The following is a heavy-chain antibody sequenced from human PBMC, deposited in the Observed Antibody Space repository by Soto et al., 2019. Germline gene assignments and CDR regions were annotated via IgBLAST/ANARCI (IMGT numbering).Heavy chain of an antibody. CDR3: AAYLTSTGNSDLDY. J-gene: IGHJ4*02. Sequence: PGGSLRLSCAASGITFTNYGFNWVRQASGKGLEWVSSITSSGPYTSYADSVRGRFTLSRDNAKNSLYLHMNSLRVEDTAVYYCAAYLTSTGNSDLDYWGQGA. D-gene: IGHD2-2*01. V-gene: IGHV3-21*06. CDR1: GITFTNYG. CDR2: ITSSGPYT.